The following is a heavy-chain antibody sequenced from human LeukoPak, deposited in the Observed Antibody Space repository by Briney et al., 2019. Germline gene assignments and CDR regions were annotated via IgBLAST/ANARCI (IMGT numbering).Heavy chain of an antibody. V-gene: IGHV4-39*07. D-gene: IGHD5-12*01. J-gene: IGHJ6*03. CDR3: AREIYSGYAYYMDV. CDR1: GGSISSGSYY. CDR2: INHSGST. Sequence: SETLSLTCTVSGGSISSGSYYWSWIRQPPGKGLEWIGEINHSGSTNYNPSLKSRVTISVDTSKNQFSLKLSSVTAADTAVYYCAREIYSGYAYYMDVWGKGTTVTVSS.